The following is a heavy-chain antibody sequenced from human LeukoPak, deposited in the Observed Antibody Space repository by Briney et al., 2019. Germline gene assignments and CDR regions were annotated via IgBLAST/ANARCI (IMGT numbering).Heavy chain of an antibody. V-gene: IGHV4-4*07. CDR2: IYTSGST. D-gene: IGHD6-19*01. CDR1: GGSISSYY. Sequence: SETLSLTCTVSGGSISSYYWSWIRQPPGKGLEWIGRIYTSGSTNYNPSLKSRLTVSVDTSKNQFSLRLSSVTAADTAVYYCARVTSVAIAVAGVFDYWGQGTLVTVSS. J-gene: IGHJ4*02. CDR3: ARVTSVAIAVAGVFDY.